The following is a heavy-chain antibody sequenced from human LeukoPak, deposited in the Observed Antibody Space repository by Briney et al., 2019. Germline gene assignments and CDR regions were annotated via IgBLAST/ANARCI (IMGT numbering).Heavy chain of an antibody. V-gene: IGHV1-24*01. D-gene: IGHD1-14*01. Sequence: GASVKVSCKVSGYTLTELSMHWVRQSPGKGLEWMGGFDPEDGETIYAQKFQGRVTMTEDTSTDTAYMELSSLRSEDTAVYYCATDPGNHPTYYFDYWGQGTLVTVSS. CDR3: ATDPGNHPTYYFDY. J-gene: IGHJ4*02. CDR1: GYTLTELS. CDR2: FDPEDGET.